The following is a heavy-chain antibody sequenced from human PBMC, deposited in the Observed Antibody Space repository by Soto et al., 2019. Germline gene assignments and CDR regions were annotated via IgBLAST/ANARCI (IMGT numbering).Heavy chain of an antibody. CDR3: ADRTSVTRIDH. Sequence: QITLKESGPTLVKSTQTLTLTCTFSGFSLTTNEVVVGWIRQPPGKGLEWLGFIYGNNDERYSPSLTSRLAITKVSSNNQAVLTMANMDPADTATYYCADRTSVTRIDHWGQGLLVSVSS. D-gene: IGHD4-17*01. V-gene: IGHV2-5*01. CDR2: IYGNNDE. CDR1: GFSLTTNEVV. J-gene: IGHJ4*02.